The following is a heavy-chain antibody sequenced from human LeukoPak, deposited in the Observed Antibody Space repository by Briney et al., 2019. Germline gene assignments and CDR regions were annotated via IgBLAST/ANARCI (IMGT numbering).Heavy chain of an antibody. CDR3: ARGLSGSSSPLYPFDS. CDR1: GFTFTNYW. J-gene: IGHJ4*02. CDR2: IKQDGSEK. D-gene: IGHD6-6*01. V-gene: IGHV3-7*04. Sequence: PGGSLRLSCAASGFTFTNYWMSWVRQAPGEGLEWVADIKQDGSEKCCVDSVKGRFTISRDNAKNSLYLQVNSLRAEDTAVYYCARGLSGSSSPLYPFDSWGQGALVTVSS.